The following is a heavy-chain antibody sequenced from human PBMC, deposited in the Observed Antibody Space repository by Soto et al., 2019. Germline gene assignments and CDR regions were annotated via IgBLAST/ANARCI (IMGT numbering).Heavy chain of an antibody. V-gene: IGHV5-51*01. CDR1: GYTFTSYW. CDR3: ARQVVGATTPYYYYGMDV. CDR2: IYPGDSDT. D-gene: IGHD1-26*01. Sequence: KVSCKASGYTFTSYWIGWVRQMPGKGLEWMGIIYPGDSDTRYSPSFQGQVTISADKSISTAYLQWSSLKASDTAMYYCARQVVGATTPYYYYGMDVWGQGTTVTVSS. J-gene: IGHJ6*02.